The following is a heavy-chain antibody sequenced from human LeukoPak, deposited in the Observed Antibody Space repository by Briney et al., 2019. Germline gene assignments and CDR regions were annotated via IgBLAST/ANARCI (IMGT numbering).Heavy chain of an antibody. CDR1: GGTFSSYA. J-gene: IGHJ3*02. CDR3: ARADRRSYYDIRAAFDI. CDR2: IIPIFGTA. Sequence: GASVKVSCKASGGTFSSYAISWVRQAPGQGLEWMGGIIPIFGTANYAQKFQGRVTITADESTSTAYMELSSLRSEDTAVYYCARADRRSYYDIRAAFDIWGQGTMVTVSS. V-gene: IGHV1-69*13. D-gene: IGHD3-9*01.